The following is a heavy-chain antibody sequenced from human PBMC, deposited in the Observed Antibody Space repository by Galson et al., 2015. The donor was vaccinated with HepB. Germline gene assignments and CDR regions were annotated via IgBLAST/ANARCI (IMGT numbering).Heavy chain of an antibody. J-gene: IGHJ3*02. Sequence: SLRLSCAASGFTFSGSAMHWVRQASGKGLEWVGRIRSKANSYATAYAASVKGRFTISRDDSKNTAYLQMNSLKASDTAIYYCARRYSSGFRDAFDIWGQGTVVTVSS. CDR2: IRSKANSYAT. CDR1: GFTFSGSA. V-gene: IGHV3-73*01. CDR3: ARRYSSGFRDAFDI. D-gene: IGHD6-19*01.